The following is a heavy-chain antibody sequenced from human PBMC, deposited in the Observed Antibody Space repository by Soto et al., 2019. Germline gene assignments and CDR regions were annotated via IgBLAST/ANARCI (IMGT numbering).Heavy chain of an antibody. CDR1: GFTFSSYA. J-gene: IGHJ4*02. V-gene: IGHV3-23*01. CDR2: ISGSGGST. Sequence: EVQLLESGGGLVQPGGSLRLSCAASGFTFSSYAMSWVRQAPGKGLEWVSAISGSGGSTYYADSVKGRFTISRDNPKNTLYLQMNSLRAEDTAVYYCAKDFRGYCSGGSCSDWGQGTLVTVSS. CDR3: AKDFRGYCSGGSCSD. D-gene: IGHD2-15*01.